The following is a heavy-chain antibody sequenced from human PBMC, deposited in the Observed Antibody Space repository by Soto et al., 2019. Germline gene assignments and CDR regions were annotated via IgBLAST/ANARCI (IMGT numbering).Heavy chain of an antibody. CDR2: TYFRSKWYN. J-gene: IGHJ5*02. CDR3: AKGDNLGPKTGYAFDP. V-gene: IGHV6-1*01. D-gene: IGHD5-12*01. Sequence: QVQLQQPGPGLVKPSQTLSLTCAISGDSVSSNTASWNWIRQSPSRGLEWLGRTYFRSKWYNDYAVSVKSRIIINPDTSNNQFSLQLNSVTPEDTAVYFCAKGDNLGPKTGYAFDPWGQGIMVTVSS. CDR1: GDSVSSNTAS.